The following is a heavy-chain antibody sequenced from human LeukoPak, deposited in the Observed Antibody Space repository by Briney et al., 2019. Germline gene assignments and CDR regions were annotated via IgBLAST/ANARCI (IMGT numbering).Heavy chain of an antibody. CDR3: ASPHDYGDYEVAFDI. CDR1: GYTFTSYG. J-gene: IGHJ3*02. V-gene: IGHV1-69*04. CDR2: IIPILGIA. D-gene: IGHD4-17*01. Sequence: GASVKVSCKASGYTFTSYGISWVRQAPGQGLEWMGRIIPILGIAKYAQKFQGRVTIIADKSTSTAYMELSSLRSEDTAVYYCASPHDYGDYEVAFDIWGQGTMVTVSS.